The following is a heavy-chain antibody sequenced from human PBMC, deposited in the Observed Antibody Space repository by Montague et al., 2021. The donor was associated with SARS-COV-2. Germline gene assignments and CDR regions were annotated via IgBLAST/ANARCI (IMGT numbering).Heavy chain of an antibody. CDR3: ARGGFTSSDSQYQLDH. CDR2: IFYNGYT. V-gene: IGHV4-31*03. J-gene: IGHJ4*02. Sequence: TLSLTCTVSGVPIDSGGYYCSWLRQRPGGGLEWFGYIFYNGYTYYNPSLESRLTISLDTSDTQFHLKLTSVTAAATAVYYCARGGFTSSDSQYQLDHWGQGNLVTV. CDR1: GVPIDSGGYY. D-gene: IGHD2-2*01.